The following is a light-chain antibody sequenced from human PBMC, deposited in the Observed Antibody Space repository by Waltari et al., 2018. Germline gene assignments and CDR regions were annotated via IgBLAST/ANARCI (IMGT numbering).Light chain of an antibody. CDR1: QSVSND. V-gene: IGKV3-11*01. CDR3: QQRGNWPWT. Sequence: EIVLTQSPATLSLSPGERATLSSRASQSVSNDLAWYQQKPGQAPRLLIYDASNRATGIPARFSGSGSGTDFTLTISSLEPEDFAVYYCQQRGNWPWTVGQGTKVEIK. J-gene: IGKJ1*01. CDR2: DAS.